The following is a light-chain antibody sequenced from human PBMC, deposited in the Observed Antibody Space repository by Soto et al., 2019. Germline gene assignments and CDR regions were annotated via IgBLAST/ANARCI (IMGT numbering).Light chain of an antibody. CDR1: SSDVGGYNF. J-gene: IGLJ1*01. CDR3: SSNTSISTYV. Sequence: QSVLTQPASVSGSPGQSITISCTGTSSDVGGYNFVSWYQQHPDKAPKLMIYDVTNRPSGVSNRFSGSKSGNTASLTISGLQAEDQADYYCSSNTSISTYVFGTGTKLTVL. CDR2: DVT. V-gene: IGLV2-14*01.